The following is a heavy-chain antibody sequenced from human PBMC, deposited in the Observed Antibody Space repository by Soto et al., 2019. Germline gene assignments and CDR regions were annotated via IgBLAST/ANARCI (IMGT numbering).Heavy chain of an antibody. CDR2: ISYDGSNK. CDR3: ASPTSQYILTGYWFDP. CDR1: GFTFSSYA. V-gene: IGHV3-30-3*01. D-gene: IGHD3-9*01. Sequence: GGSLRLSCAASGFTFSSYAMHWVRQAPGKGLEWVAVISYDGSNKYYADSVKGRFTISRDNSKNTLYLQMNSLRAEDTAVYYCASPTSQYILTGYWFDPWGQGTLVTVSS. J-gene: IGHJ5*02.